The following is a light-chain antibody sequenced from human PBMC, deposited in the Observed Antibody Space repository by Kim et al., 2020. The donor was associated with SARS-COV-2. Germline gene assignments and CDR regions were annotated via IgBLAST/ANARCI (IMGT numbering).Light chain of an antibody. CDR1: LSVLYSSNNKNY. CDR3: QQYYSTPYS. Sequence: RATINCTSSLSVLYSSNNKNYLSWSQQKPGPPPNLLIYWASTRESGVPDRFSGSGSGTDFTLTISSLQAEDVAVYYCQQYYSTPYSFGQGTKLEI. CDR2: WAS. J-gene: IGKJ2*03. V-gene: IGKV4-1*01.